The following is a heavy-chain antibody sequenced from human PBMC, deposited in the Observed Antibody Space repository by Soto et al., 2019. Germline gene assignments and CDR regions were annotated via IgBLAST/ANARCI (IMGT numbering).Heavy chain of an antibody. Sequence: SETLSLTCTVSGGSISSGDYYWSWIRQPPGKGLEWIGYIYYSGSTYYNPSLKSRVTISVDTSKNQFSLKLSSVTAADTAEYYCARSRGGYFDYWGQGTLVTVSS. CDR2: IYYSGST. D-gene: IGHD3-10*01. J-gene: IGHJ4*02. V-gene: IGHV4-30-4*02. CDR3: ARSRGGYFDY. CDR1: GGSISSGDYY.